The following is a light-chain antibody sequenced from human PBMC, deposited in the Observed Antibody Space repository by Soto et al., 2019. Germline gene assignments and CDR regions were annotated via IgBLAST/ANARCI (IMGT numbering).Light chain of an antibody. CDR1: QSVYSN. Sequence: EIVMTQSPATLSVSPGERATLSCRASQSVYSNLAWYQQKPGQAPRLLIYAASTRATGIPARFSGSGSGTEFTLTISSLQSEDFAVYYCQQYTKWPLTFGGGTKVEIK. CDR2: AAS. CDR3: QQYTKWPLT. V-gene: IGKV3-15*01. J-gene: IGKJ4*01.